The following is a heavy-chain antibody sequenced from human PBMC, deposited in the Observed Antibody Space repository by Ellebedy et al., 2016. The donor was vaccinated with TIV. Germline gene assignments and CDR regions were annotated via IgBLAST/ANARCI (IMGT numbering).Heavy chain of an antibody. J-gene: IGHJ4*02. CDR2: IYPGDSDT. D-gene: IGHD2-15*01. V-gene: IGHV5-51*01. Sequence: PGGSLRLSCKGSGYNFSRYWIGWVRQMPGKGLEWMGIIYPGDSDTRYNPSFQGQVTISADKSISTAYLQWSSLKASDTAMYYCARVGEVAATPCSYWGQGTLVTVSS. CDR3: ARVGEVAATPCSY. CDR1: GYNFSRYW.